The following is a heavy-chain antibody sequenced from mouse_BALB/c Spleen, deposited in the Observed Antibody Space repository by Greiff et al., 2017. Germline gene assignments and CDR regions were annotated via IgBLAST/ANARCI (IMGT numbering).Heavy chain of an antibody. V-gene: IGHV6-6*02. J-gene: IGHJ3*01. CDR3: TSHYYGSSPFAY. Sequence: EVMLVESGGGLVQPGGSMKLSCVASGFTFSNYWMNWVRQSPEKGLEWVAEIRLKSNNYATHYAESVKGRFTISRDDSKSSVYLQMNNLRAEDTGIYYCTSHYYGSSPFAYWGQGTLVTVSA. CDR2: IRLKSNNYAT. CDR1: GFTFSNYW. D-gene: IGHD1-1*01.